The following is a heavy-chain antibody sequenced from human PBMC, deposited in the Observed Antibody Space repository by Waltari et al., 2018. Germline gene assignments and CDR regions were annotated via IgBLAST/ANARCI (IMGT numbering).Heavy chain of an antibody. CDR3: ARVRYYYDSSGAFGY. D-gene: IGHD3-22*01. CDR2: INPNSGGT. Sequence: QVQLVQSGAEVKKHGASVKVSCKASGYTFTGYYMHWVRQAPGQGLEWMGWINPNSGGTNYSQKFQGRVTMTRETSISTAYTELSRLRSDDTAVYCWARVRYYYDSSGAFGYWGQGTLVTVSS. CDR1: GYTFTGYY. J-gene: IGHJ4*02. V-gene: IGHV1-2*02.